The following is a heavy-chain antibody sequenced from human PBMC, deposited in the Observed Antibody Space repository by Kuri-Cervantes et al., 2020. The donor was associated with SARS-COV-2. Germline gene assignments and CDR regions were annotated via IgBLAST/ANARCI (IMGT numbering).Heavy chain of an antibody. CDR2: IIPIFGTA. J-gene: IGHJ6*03. V-gene: IGHV1-69*06. D-gene: IGHD6-19*01. CDR3: AREGYSSGWSHYYYYMDV. Sequence: SVKVSCKASGGTFSSYTISWVRQAPGQGLEWMGGIIPIFGTANYAQKFQGRVTITADKSTSTAYMELSSLRSEDTAVYYCAREGYSSGWSHYYYYMDVWGKGTTVTVSS. CDR1: GGTFSSYT.